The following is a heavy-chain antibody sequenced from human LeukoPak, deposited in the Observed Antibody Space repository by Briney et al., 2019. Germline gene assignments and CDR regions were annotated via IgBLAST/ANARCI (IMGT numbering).Heavy chain of an antibody. V-gene: IGHV3-23*01. D-gene: IGHD1-14*01. Sequence: PGGSLRLSCAASGFTFSSYAMSWVRQAPGKGLEGVSAIVGSGGSTYYADSVKGRFNIFRDNSKNTLYLQMNSMRAEDTAVYYCAKRNPFYFDYWGQGTLVTVSS. J-gene: IGHJ4*02. CDR1: GFTFSSYA. CDR2: IVGSGGST. CDR3: AKRNPFYFDY.